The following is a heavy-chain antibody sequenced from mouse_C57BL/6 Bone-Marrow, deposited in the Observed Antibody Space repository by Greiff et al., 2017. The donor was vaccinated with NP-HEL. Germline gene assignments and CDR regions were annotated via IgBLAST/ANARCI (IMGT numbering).Heavy chain of an antibody. V-gene: IGHV1-72*01. CDR2: IDPNSGGT. J-gene: IGHJ2*01. CDR1: GYTFTSYL. CDR3: ARYYYGSSSFDY. D-gene: IGHD1-1*01. Sequence: VQLQQSGAELVKPGASVKLSCKASGYTFTSYLMHWVKQRPGRGLGWIGRIDPNSGGTKYNEKFKSKATLTVDKPSSTAYMQLNSLTSEDSAVYYCARYYYGSSSFDYWGQGTTLTVSS.